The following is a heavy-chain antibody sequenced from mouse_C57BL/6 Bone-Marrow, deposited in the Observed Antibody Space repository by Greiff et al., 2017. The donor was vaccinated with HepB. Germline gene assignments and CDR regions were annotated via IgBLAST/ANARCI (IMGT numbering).Heavy chain of an antibody. Sequence: EVQRVESGGGLVKPGGSLKLSCAASGFTFSDYGMHWVRQAPEKGLEWVAYISSGSSTIYYADTVKGRFTISRDNAKNTLFLQMTSLRSEDTAMYYCARARRYVDVWGTGTTVTVSS. CDR3: ARARRYVDV. J-gene: IGHJ1*03. CDR1: GFTFSDYG. CDR2: ISSGSSTI. V-gene: IGHV5-17*01.